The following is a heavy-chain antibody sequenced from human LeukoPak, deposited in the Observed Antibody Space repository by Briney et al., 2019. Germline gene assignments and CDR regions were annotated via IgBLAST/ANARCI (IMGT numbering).Heavy chain of an antibody. CDR1: GGSISSYY. CDR2: IYTSGST. J-gene: IGHJ4*02. D-gene: IGHD3-10*01. V-gene: IGHV4-4*07. CDR3: ARRPMVRGVILNYYFDY. Sequence: SETLSLTCTVSGGSISSYYWSWIRQPAGKGLEWIGRIYTSGSTNYNPSLKSRVTISVDTSKNQFSLKLSSVTAADTAVYYCARRPMVRGVILNYYFDYWGQGTLVTVSS.